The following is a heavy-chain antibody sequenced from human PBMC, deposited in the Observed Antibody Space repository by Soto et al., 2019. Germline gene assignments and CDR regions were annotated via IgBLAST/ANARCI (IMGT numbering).Heavy chain of an antibody. CDR3: AKDFLSPYGGRNYWYFDL. CDR1: GFTFSSYA. D-gene: IGHD4-17*01. Sequence: GESLKISCAASGFTFSSYAMSWVRQAPGKGLEWVSAISGSGGSTYYADSVKGRFTISRDNSKNTLYLQMNSLRAEDTAVYYCAKDFLSPYGGRNYWYFDLWGRGTLVTVSS. CDR2: ISGSGGST. V-gene: IGHV3-23*01. J-gene: IGHJ2*01.